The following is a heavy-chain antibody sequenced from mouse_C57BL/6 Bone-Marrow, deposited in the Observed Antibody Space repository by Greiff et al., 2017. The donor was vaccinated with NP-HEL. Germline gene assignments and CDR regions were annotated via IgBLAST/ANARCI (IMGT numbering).Heavy chain of an antibody. Sequence: DVMLVESGGGLVQPGGSMKLSCVASGFTFSNYWMNWVRQSPEKGLEWVAQIRLKSDNYATPYAESVKGRFTISRDDSKSSVYLQMNNLRAEDTGIYYCTGYGPFAYWGQGTLVTVSA. J-gene: IGHJ3*01. CDR2: IRLKSDNYAT. CDR3: TGYGPFAY. CDR1: GFTFSNYW. V-gene: IGHV6-3*01. D-gene: IGHD1-1*01.